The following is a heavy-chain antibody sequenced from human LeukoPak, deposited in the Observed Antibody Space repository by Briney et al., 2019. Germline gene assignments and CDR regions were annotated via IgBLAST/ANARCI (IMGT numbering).Heavy chain of an antibody. CDR2: ISAYNGNT. D-gene: IGHD3-22*01. V-gene: IGHV1-18*01. J-gene: IGHJ4*02. CDR1: GYTFTSYG. CDR3: ARRQCTSSSCYSFDY. Sequence: ASVKVSCKASGYTFTSYGISWVRQAPGQGHEWMGWISAYNGNTNYAQKLQGRVTMTTDTSTSTAYMELRSLRSDDTAVYYCARRQCTSSSCYSFDYWGQGTLVTVSS.